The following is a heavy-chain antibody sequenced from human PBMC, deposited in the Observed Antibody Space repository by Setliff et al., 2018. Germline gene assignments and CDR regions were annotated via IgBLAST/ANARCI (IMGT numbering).Heavy chain of an antibody. CDR1: GYIFSTYG. V-gene: IGHV1-8*01. J-gene: IGHJ3*02. CDR3: VRGGRAMGYCSGGTCLENAFDI. D-gene: IGHD2-15*01. CDR2: MNPNSGNT. Sequence: GASVKVSCKASGYIFSTYGITWVRQATGQGLEWMGWMNPNSGNTGYAQKFQGRVTMTRNTSMSTAYMELSSLRSEDTAIYYCVRGGRAMGYCSGGTCLENAFDIWGQGTMVTVSS.